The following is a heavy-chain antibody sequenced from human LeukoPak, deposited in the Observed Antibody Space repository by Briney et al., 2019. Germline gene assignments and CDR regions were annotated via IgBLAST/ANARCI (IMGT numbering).Heavy chain of an antibody. V-gene: IGHV4-34*01. CDR1: GGSFSGYY. D-gene: IGHD3-10*01. Sequence: SETLSLTCAVYGGSFSGYYWSWIRQPPGKGLEWIEEINHSGSTNYNPSLKSRVTMSVDTSKNQFSLKLRSVTAADTAVYYCARDSGTTGEVKFDPWGQGTLVTVSS. CDR2: INHSGST. J-gene: IGHJ5*02. CDR3: ARDSGTTGEVKFDP.